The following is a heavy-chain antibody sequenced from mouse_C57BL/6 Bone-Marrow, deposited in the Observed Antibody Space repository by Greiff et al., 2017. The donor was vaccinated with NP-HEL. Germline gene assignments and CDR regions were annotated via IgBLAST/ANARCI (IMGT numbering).Heavy chain of an antibody. CDR1: GYTFTDYE. V-gene: IGHV1-15*01. CDR2: IDPETGGT. Sequence: QVQLQQSGAELVRPGASVTLSCKASGYTFTDYEMHWVKQTPVHGLEWIGAIDPETGGTAYNQKFKGKAILTADKSSSTAYMELRSLTSEDSAVYYCTRPESNSWYFDVWGTGTTVTVSS. D-gene: IGHD2-5*01. J-gene: IGHJ1*03. CDR3: TRPESNSWYFDV.